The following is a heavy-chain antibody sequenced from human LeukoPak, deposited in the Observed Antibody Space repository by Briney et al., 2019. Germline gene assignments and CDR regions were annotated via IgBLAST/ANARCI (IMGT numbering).Heavy chain of an antibody. Sequence: ASVKVSCKASGYTFTGYYMHWVRQAPGQGLEWMGWINPNSGGTNYAQKFQGRVTMTRDTSISTAYMELSRLRSDDTAVYYCARDATISHLPFDYWGQGTLVTVSS. CDR3: ARDATISHLPFDY. CDR1: GYTFTGYY. J-gene: IGHJ4*02. CDR2: INPNSGGT. V-gene: IGHV1-2*02. D-gene: IGHD5-12*01.